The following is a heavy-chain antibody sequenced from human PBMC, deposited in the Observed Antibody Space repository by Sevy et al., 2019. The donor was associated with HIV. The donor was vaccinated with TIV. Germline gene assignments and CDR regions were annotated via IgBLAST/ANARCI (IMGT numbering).Heavy chain of an antibody. CDR3: ARGGYCGSTSCYEWGTFDP. D-gene: IGHD2-2*01. CDR1: GGSISSYY. Sequence: PSETLSLTCTVSGGSISSYYWSWIRQPPGKGLEWIGYIYYTGSTDYNPSLRGRVTISVDTSKNHFSLKLSSVTAADTAVYYCARGGYCGSTSCYEWGTFDPWGQGTLVTVSS. CDR2: IYYTGST. J-gene: IGHJ5*02. V-gene: IGHV4-59*01.